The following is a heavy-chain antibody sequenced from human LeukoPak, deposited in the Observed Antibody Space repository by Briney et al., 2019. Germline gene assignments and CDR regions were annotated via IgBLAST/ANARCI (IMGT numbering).Heavy chain of an antibody. CDR1: GFTFSSYW. V-gene: IGHV3-7*01. D-gene: IGHD3-9*01. Sequence: PGGSLRLSCAASGFTFSSYWMSWVRQAPGKGLEWVANIKQDGSEKYYVDSVKGRFTISRDNAKNSLYLQMNSLRAEDTAVYYWARVNVLRYFDWLSDYYYYYMDVWGKGTTVTVSS. CDR3: ARVNVLRYFDWLSDYYYYYMDV. J-gene: IGHJ6*03. CDR2: IKQDGSEK.